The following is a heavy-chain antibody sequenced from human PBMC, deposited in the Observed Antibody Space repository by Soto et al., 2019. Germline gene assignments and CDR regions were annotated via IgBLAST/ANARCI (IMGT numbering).Heavy chain of an antibody. D-gene: IGHD3-22*01. CDR3: AREIGDYYGMDV. CDR2: INPSGGST. J-gene: IGHJ6*02. V-gene: IGHV1-46*01. CDR1: GYTFTSYY. Sequence: ASVKVSCKASGYTFTSYYMHWLRQAPGQGLEWMGIINPSGGSTSYAQKFQGRVTMTRDTSTSTVYMELSSLRSEDTAVYYCAREIGDYYGMDVWGQGTTVTVSS.